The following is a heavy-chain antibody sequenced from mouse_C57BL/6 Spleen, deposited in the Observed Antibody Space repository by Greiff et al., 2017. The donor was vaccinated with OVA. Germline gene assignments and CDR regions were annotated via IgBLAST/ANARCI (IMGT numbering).Heavy chain of an antibody. CDR2: INPSTGGT. Sequence: VQLKESGPELVKPGASVKISCKASGYSFTGYYMNWVKQSPEKSLEWIGEINPSTGGTTYNQKFKAKATLTVDKSSSTAYMQLKSLTSEDSAVYYCARSYDGYEGYFDYWGQGTTLTVSS. CDR3: ARSYDGYEGYFDY. V-gene: IGHV1-42*01. J-gene: IGHJ2*01. D-gene: IGHD2-3*01. CDR1: GYSFTGYY.